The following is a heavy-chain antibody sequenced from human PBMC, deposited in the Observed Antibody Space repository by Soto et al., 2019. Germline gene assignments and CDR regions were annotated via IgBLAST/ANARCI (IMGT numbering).Heavy chain of an antibody. CDR3: AHSVVAGLGYYFDY. CDR2: IYWDDDK. CDR1: GFSLSSTRVG. J-gene: IGHJ4*02. D-gene: IGHD6-19*01. Sequence: QITLKESGPTLVKPTQTITLTCTFSGFSLSSTRVGVGWIRQPPGKALEWLALIYWDDDKRYSPFLKSRLTITKDTSKNQVVLTMTNMDPVDTATYYCAHSVVAGLGYYFDYWGQGTLVTVSS. V-gene: IGHV2-5*02.